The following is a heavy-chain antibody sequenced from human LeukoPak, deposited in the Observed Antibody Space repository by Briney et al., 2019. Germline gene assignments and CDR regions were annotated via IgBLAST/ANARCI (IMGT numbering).Heavy chain of an antibody. J-gene: IGHJ4*02. CDR1: GFTFSDYY. D-gene: IGHD3-22*01. V-gene: IGHV3-11*01. CDR3: VRDRYYYDSSGYDY. CDR2: ISSSGSTI. Sequence: PGGSLRLSCAASGFTFSDYYMSWIRQAPGKGLEWVSYISSSGSTIYYADSVKGRFTISRDNAKNSLYLQMNSLRAEDTAVYYCVRDRYYYDSSGYDYWGQGTLVTVSS.